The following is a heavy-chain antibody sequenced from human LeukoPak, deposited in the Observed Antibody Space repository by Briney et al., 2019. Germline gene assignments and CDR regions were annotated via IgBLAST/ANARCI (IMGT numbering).Heavy chain of an antibody. D-gene: IGHD2-21*02. CDR1: GFTFNSYI. Sequence: PGGSLRLSCAASGFTFNSYIMGWVRQSPERGLQWISSMNSDGRDIYYADFVKGRFTISRDNARNTLYLNLSDLTVEDSGLYYCARVNTAVPRHWGQGTLVTVSS. V-gene: IGHV3-21*06. J-gene: IGHJ4*02. CDR2: MNSDGRDI. CDR3: ARVNTAVPRH.